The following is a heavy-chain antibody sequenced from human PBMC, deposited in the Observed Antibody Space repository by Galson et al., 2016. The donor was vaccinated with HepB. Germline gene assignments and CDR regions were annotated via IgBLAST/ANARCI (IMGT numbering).Heavy chain of an antibody. D-gene: IGHD3-9*01. CDR2: IDPSDSWT. Sequence: QSGAEVKEPGESLRISCQTSGYSFATYWITWVRQLPGKGLEWIGRIDPSDSWTSYSPSLRGHVTISVDEPISTTFLQWRSLKASDTAMYYCARLSLPEAILIDRWGQGTLVTVSS. J-gene: IGHJ5*02. CDR1: GYSFATYW. V-gene: IGHV5-10-1*01. CDR3: ARLSLPEAILIDR.